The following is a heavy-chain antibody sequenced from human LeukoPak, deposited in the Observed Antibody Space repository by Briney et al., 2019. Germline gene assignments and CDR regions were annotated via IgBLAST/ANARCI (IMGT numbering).Heavy chain of an antibody. CDR3: ARDLYDTRSLYFFDS. Sequence: GGSLRLSCAASGFTFRHYGMHWVRQAPGKGLEWVAAISFDGSNKDYADSVRGRFSISRDNSKNTVDLQMNSLRAEDTATYYCARDLYDTRSLYFFDSWGQGALVTVSS. D-gene: IGHD3-22*01. CDR1: GFTFRHYG. CDR2: ISFDGSNK. J-gene: IGHJ4*02. V-gene: IGHV3-30*03.